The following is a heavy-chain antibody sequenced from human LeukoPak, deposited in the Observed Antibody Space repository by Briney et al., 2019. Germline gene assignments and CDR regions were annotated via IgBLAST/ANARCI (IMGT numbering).Heavy chain of an antibody. CDR1: GFTFDDYA. Sequence: PGRSLRLSCAASGFTFDDYAMHWVRQAPEKGLEWVSGISWNSGSIGYADSVKGRFTISRDNAKNSLYLQMNSLRAEDMALYYCAKDMLWERTDAFDIWGQGTMVTVSS. V-gene: IGHV3-9*03. J-gene: IGHJ3*02. CDR3: AKDMLWERTDAFDI. CDR2: ISWNSGSI. D-gene: IGHD1-26*01.